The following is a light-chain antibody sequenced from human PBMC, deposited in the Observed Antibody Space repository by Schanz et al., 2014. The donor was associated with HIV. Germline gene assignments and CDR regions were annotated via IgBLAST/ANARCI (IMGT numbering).Light chain of an antibody. CDR3: HQYAISSWT. V-gene: IGKV1-17*01. Sequence: DIQMTQSPSSLSASVGNRVTITCRASQGIRNDLGWYQQKPGKAPKRLIYGASSLQSGVPSRFIGSGSGTEFTLTISSLQPDDIGTYFCHQYAISSWTFGQGTKVEIK. CDR2: GAS. J-gene: IGKJ1*01. CDR1: QGIRND.